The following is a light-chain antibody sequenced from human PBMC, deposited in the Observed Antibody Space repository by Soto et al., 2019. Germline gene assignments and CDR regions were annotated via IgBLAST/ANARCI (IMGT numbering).Light chain of an antibody. Sequence: DIQMTQPPSSLSASVGNRVTITCRASQSISTYLNWYQQTPGKAPKLLIYGASTLQSGVPSRFSGSGSGTDFTLTISSLQPEDFATYYCHQTSRPAWTFGQGTKVEIK. CDR3: HQTSRPAWT. J-gene: IGKJ1*01. CDR1: QSISTY. CDR2: GAS. V-gene: IGKV1-39*01.